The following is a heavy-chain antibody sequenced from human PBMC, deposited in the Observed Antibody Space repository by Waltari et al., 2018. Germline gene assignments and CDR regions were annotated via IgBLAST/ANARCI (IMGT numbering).Heavy chain of an antibody. CDR3: ARDSGSYYPPYYYYYMDV. Sequence: QVQLQQWGAGLLKPSETLSLTCAVYGGSFSGYYWSWIRQPPGKGLEWIGEINHSGSTNYNPSLKSRVTISVDTSKNQFSLKLSSVTAADTAVYYCARDSGSYYPPYYYYYMDVWGKGTTVTVSS. J-gene: IGHJ6*03. CDR2: INHSGST. D-gene: IGHD1-26*01. V-gene: IGHV4-34*01. CDR1: GGSFSGYY.